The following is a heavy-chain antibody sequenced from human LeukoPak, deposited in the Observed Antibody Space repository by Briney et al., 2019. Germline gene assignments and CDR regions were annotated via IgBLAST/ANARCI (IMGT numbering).Heavy chain of an antibody. J-gene: IGHJ4*02. Sequence: PGGSLRLSWAASGFTFSSYWMSWVRQAPGKGLEWVANIKQDGSEKYYVDSVKGRFTISRDNAKNSLYLQMNSLRAEDTAVYYCARDGTMVRGVIQALDYWGQGTLVTVSS. V-gene: IGHV3-7*01. D-gene: IGHD3-10*01. CDR1: GFTFSSYW. CDR3: ARDGTMVRGVIQALDY. CDR2: IKQDGSEK.